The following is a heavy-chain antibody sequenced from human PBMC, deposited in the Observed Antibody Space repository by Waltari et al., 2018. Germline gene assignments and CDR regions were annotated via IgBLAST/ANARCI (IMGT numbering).Heavy chain of an antibody. D-gene: IGHD7-27*01. CDR2: IYTSGST. V-gene: IGHV4-61*09. J-gene: IGHJ2*01. CDR3: ASQTGDSRLGYWYFDL. CDR1: GGSISSGSYY. Sequence: QVQLQESGPGLVKPSQTLSLTCTVSGGSISSGSYYWSWIRQPAGKGLEWIGYIYTSGSTNYNPSLKSRVTISVDTSKNQFSLKLSSVTAADTAVYYCASQTGDSRLGYWYFDLWGRGTLVTVSS.